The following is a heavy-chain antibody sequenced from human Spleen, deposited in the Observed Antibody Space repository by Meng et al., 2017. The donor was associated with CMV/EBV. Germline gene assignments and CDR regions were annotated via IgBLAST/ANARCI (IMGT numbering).Heavy chain of an antibody. D-gene: IGHD3-10*01. Sequence: ASVKVSCKASGYTFTAHYFHWVRQAPGQGLEWMGWIHPHRGDTNYAQQFQGRVTLTRDTSINTGYMERTRLTSDDTAVYYCARAFLRGGKGHDYWGQGTLVTVSS. CDR1: GYTFTAHY. V-gene: IGHV1-2*02. CDR2: IHPHRGDT. CDR3: ARAFLRGGKGHDY. J-gene: IGHJ4*02.